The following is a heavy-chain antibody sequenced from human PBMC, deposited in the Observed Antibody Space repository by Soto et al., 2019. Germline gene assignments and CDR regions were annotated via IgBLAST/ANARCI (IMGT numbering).Heavy chain of an antibody. CDR3: VQDAGYCSGGNCYFDS. D-gene: IGHD2-15*01. J-gene: IGHJ4*02. CDR1: GFPFQHYA. CDR2: IRWNGDDM. Sequence: EVQLVESGGGLVQPGRSLRLSCAASGFPFQHYAMHWVRRSPGKGLEWVAGIRWNGDDMGYADSVRGRFTISRDNAKNSLYLQMSILRAEATGLYYCVQDAGYCSGGNCYFDSWGQGTLVTVSS. V-gene: IGHV3-9*01.